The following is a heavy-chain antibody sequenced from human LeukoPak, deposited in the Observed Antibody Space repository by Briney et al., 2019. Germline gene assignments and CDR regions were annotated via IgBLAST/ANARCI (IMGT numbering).Heavy chain of an antibody. CDR3: AKGLGYSSGWFDFDY. CDR2: ISGSGGST. D-gene: IGHD6-19*01. J-gene: IGHJ4*02. Sequence: GGSLRLSCAASGFTFSSYAMSWVRQAPGKGLEWVSAISGSGGSTYYADSVKGRFTISRDNSKNTLYLQMNSLRAEDTAVYYCAKGLGYSSGWFDFDYWGQGTLVTVSS. CDR1: GFTFSSYA. V-gene: IGHV3-23*01.